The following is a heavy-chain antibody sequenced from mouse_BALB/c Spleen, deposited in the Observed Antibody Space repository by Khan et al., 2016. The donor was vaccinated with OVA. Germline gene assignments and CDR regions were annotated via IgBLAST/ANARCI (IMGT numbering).Heavy chain of an antibody. J-gene: IGHJ1*01. CDR3: TRRPGYFDV. Sequence: EVELVESGGGLVKPGGSLKLSCTASGFAFSSYDMSWVRQTPEKRLEWVAYISSGGDNTYSPDNVTGRFTISRDYAKNTLYLQMSSLKSEDTAIYYCTRRPGYFDVWGAGTTVTVSS. CDR2: ISSGGDNT. V-gene: IGHV5-12-1*01. CDR1: GFAFSSYD.